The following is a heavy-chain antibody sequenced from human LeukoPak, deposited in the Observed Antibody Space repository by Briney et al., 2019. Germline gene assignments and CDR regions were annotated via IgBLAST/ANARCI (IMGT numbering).Heavy chain of an antibody. J-gene: IGHJ5*02. V-gene: IGHV3-23*01. D-gene: IGHD2-15*01. CDR1: GFTFSSYA. CDR3: AKFRGGYCSGGSCLSNWFDP. CDR2: ISGSGGST. Sequence: GGSLRLSCAASGFTFSSYAMSWVRQAPGKGLEWVPAISGSGGSTYYADSVKGRFTISRDNSKNTLYLQMNSLRAEDTAVYYCAKFRGGYCSGGSCLSNWFDPWGQGTLVTVPS.